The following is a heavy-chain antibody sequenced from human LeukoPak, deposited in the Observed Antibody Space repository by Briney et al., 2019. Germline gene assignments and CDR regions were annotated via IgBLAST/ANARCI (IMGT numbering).Heavy chain of an antibody. CDR2: MNPNSGNT. J-gene: IGHJ6*03. V-gene: IGHV1-8*01. CDR1: GYTFTCYD. Sequence: ASVKVTCKASGYTFTCYDINWVRQATGQGLEWMGWMNPNSGNTGYAQKFQGRVTMTRNTSISTAYMELSSLRSEDTAVYYCARGGSSLSYYYYYYYMDVWGKGTTVTVSS. CDR3: ARGGSSLSYYYYYYYMDV. D-gene: IGHD6-13*01.